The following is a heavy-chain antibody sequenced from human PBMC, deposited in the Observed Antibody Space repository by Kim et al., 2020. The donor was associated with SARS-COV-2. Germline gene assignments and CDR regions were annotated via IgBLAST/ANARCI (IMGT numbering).Heavy chain of an antibody. CDR3: ASECIAAAGRDY. J-gene: IGHJ4*02. D-gene: IGHD6-13*01. V-gene: IGHV3-74*01. Sequence: IYADSVKGRYTNCRDNAKNTLYLQMNSLSAEDTAVYYCASECIAAAGRDYWGQGTLVTVSS.